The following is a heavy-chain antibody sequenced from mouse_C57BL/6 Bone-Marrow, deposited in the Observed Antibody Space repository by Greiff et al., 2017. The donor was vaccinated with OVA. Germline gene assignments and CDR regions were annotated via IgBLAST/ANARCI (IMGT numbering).Heavy chain of an antibody. J-gene: IGHJ1*03. D-gene: IGHD2-4*01. Sequence: EVQRVESGGGLVKPGGSLTLSCAASGFTFSDYGMHWVRQAPEKGLEWVAYISSGSSTIYYADTVKGRFTISRDNAKNTLFLQMTSLRSEDTAMYYCAREGLRLTYWYFDVWGTGTTVTVSS. CDR1: GFTFSDYG. V-gene: IGHV5-17*01. CDR3: AREGLRLTYWYFDV. CDR2: ISSGSSTI.